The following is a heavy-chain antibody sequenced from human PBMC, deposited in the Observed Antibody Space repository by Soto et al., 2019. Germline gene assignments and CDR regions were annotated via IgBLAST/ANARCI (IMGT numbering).Heavy chain of an antibody. V-gene: IGHV5-51*01. J-gene: IGHJ1*01. CDR1: GYTFTNYW. Sequence: PGESLKISCKGSGYTFTNYWIGWQRQMPGKGLEWMGLIYPGDSDTRYSPSFQGQVTVSADKSISTAYLQWSSLKASDTAMYYCARQLKEGLLCLHQWRQRTLVTVSS. CDR3: ARQLKEGLLCLHQ. D-gene: IGHD3-10*01. CDR2: IYPGDSDT.